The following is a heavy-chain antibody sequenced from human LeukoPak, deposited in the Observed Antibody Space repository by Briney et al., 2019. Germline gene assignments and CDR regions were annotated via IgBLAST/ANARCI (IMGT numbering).Heavy chain of an antibody. J-gene: IGHJ4*02. V-gene: IGHV4-4*03. CDR3: ARAGASDYYGSGTFEY. Sequence: PETLSLTCAVSGGSISSSHWWSWFRQPPGKGLEWIGEIYHSGSTNYNPSVKSRVTISVDKSKNQFSLKLSSVTAADTAIYYCARAGASDYYGSGTFEYWGQGTLDTVSS. CDR2: IYHSGST. D-gene: IGHD3-10*01. CDR1: GGSISSSHW.